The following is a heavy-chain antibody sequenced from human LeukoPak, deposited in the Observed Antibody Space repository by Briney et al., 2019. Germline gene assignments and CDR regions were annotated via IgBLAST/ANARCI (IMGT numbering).Heavy chain of an antibody. CDR3: ARVSGYCSSTSCSHFDY. CDR1: GYTFTGYY. D-gene: IGHD2-2*01. Sequence: ASVKVSCKASGYTFTGYYMHWVRPAPGQGLEWMGRINPNSGGTNYAQKFQGRVTMTRDTSTSTAYMELSRLRSDDTAVYYCARVSGYCSSTSCSHFDYWGQGTLVTVSS. CDR2: INPNSGGT. V-gene: IGHV1-2*06. J-gene: IGHJ4*02.